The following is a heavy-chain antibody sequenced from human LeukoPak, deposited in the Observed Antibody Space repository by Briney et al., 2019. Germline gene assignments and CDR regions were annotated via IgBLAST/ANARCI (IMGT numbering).Heavy chain of an antibody. CDR2: INPNSGGT. V-gene: IGHV1-2*02. D-gene: IGHD6-19*01. CDR3: ARDEYSSGPFDY. Sequence: ASLRVSCKASVYTFTGYYMHWVRQAPGQGLEWMGWINPNSGGTNYAQKFQGRVTMTRDTSISTAYMELSRLRSDDTAVYYCARDEYSSGPFDYWGQGTLVTVSS. CDR1: VYTFTGYY. J-gene: IGHJ4*02.